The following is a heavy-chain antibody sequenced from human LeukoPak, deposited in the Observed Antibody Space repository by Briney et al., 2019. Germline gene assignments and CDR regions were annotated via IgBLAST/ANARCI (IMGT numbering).Heavy chain of an antibody. Sequence: SETLSLTCAVYGGSFSGYYWSWIRQPPGKGLEWIGEINHSGSTNYNPSLKSRVTISVDTSKNQFSLKLSSVTAADTAVYYCASQTGTTSGSLYWGQGNLVTVSS. CDR3: ASQTGTTSGSLY. D-gene: IGHD1-7*01. CDR1: GGSFSGYY. V-gene: IGHV4-34*01. J-gene: IGHJ4*02. CDR2: INHSGST.